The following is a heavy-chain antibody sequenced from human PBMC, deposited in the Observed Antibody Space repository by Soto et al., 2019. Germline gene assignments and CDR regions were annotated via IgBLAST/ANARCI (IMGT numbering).Heavy chain of an antibody. Sequence: EVQLLESGGGLVQPGGSLRLSCAASGFSFSTYDMSWVRQAPGKGLEWVSISGSGGSTYYADSVKGRFTISRDNSKNTLYLQMNSLRVEDTAVYYCVKGSERSSEDYWGQGALVTVSS. V-gene: IGHV3-23*01. D-gene: IGHD6-19*01. CDR1: GFSFSTYD. CDR2: ISGSGGST. CDR3: VKGSERSSEDY. J-gene: IGHJ4*02.